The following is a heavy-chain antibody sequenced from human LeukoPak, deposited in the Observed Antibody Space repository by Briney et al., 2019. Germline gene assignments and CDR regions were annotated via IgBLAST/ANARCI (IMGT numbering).Heavy chain of an antibody. CDR3: ARGAASQYSSSWYSWFDP. CDR2: IIPIFGTA. V-gene: IGHV1-69*13. Sequence: SVKVSCKASGGTFSSYAISWVRQAPGQGLEWMGGIIPIFGTANYAQKFQGRVTITADESTSTAYMELSSLRSEDTAVYYCARGAASQYSSSWYSWFDPWGQGTLVTISS. CDR1: GGTFSSYA. J-gene: IGHJ5*02. D-gene: IGHD6-13*01.